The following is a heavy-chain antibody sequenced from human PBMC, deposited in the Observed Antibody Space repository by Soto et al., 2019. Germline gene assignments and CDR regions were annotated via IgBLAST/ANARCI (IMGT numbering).Heavy chain of an antibody. J-gene: IGHJ5*02. CDR1: GYTFTNFG. Sequence: QVQLVQSGAEVKKPGASVKVSCKASGYTFTNFGISWVRQAPGQGLEWMGWISAYNGNTNYAQNFQGRVTMTTDTSTRTAYMGLRSLRSADAAVYCWGRGWTPIDAWGQGTRVTV. CDR2: ISAYNGNT. V-gene: IGHV1-18*01. CDR3: GRGWTPIDA. D-gene: IGHD2-15*01.